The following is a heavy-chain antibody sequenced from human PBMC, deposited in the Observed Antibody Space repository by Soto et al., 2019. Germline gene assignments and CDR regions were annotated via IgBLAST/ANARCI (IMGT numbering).Heavy chain of an antibody. CDR1: GCSISSSDFY. CDR3: ARLPSIVLVPAAMDYYYYYGMDV. Sequence: SETLSLTCTVSGCSISSSDFYWGWIRQPPGKGLERIGNIYYSGSTYYNPSLKSRVTISVDTSKNQFSLKLSSVTAADTAVYYCARLPSIVLVPAAMDYYYYYGMDVWGQGTTVTVSS. V-gene: IGHV4-39*01. J-gene: IGHJ6*02. CDR2: IYYSGST. D-gene: IGHD2-2*01.